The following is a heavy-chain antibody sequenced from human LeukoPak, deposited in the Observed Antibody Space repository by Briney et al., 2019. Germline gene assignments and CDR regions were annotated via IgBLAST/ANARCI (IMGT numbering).Heavy chain of an antibody. Sequence: ASVKVSCKASGYTFTNYALHWVRQAPGQRLEWMGWTSGATGNTRFSQDFQGRLTITIDTSASTAYMELSSLRSEDTAVYYCARSPGGNARTWLDYWGQGTLVTVSS. CDR2: TSGATGNT. V-gene: IGHV1-3*02. CDR1: GYTFTNYA. J-gene: IGHJ4*02. CDR3: ARSPGGNARTWLDY. D-gene: IGHD4-23*01.